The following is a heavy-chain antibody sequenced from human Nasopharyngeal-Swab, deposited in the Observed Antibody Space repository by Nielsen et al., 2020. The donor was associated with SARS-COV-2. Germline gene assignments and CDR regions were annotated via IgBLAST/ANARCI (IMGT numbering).Heavy chain of an antibody. CDR1: GYTFTSYG. CDR2: INPNSGGT. CDR3: ARQGLGISQLGD. J-gene: IGHJ4*02. Sequence: ASVKVSCKASGYTFTSYGISWVRQAPGQGLEWMGRINPNSGGTNYAQKFQGRVTMTTDTSTSTAYMELRSLRSDDTAVYYCARQGLGISQLGDWGQGTLVTVSS. V-gene: IGHV1-18*01. D-gene: IGHD2/OR15-2a*01.